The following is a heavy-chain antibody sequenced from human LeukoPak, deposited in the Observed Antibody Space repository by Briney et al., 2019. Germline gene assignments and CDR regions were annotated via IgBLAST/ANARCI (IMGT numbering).Heavy chain of an antibody. CDR1: GGSISSSSYY. CDR3: ARHDCSGGSCYSDY. J-gene: IGHJ4*02. V-gene: IGHV4-39*01. CDR2: IYYSGST. Sequence: SETLSLTCTVSGGSISSSSYYGGRIRQPPGKGLEWIGSIYYSGSTYYNPSLKSRVTISVDTSKNQFSLKLSSVTAADTAVYYCARHDCSGGSCYSDYWGQGTLVTVSS. D-gene: IGHD2-15*01.